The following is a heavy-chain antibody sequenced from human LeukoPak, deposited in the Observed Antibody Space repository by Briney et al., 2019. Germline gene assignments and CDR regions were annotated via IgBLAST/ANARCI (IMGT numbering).Heavy chain of an antibody. CDR3: ARRVGGSYSGQYFQH. D-gene: IGHD1-26*01. J-gene: IGHJ1*01. Sequence: ASVKVSCKASGYTFTSYDIIWVRQATGQGLEWMGWMNPNSGNTGYAQKFQGRVTMTRNTSIGTAYMELSSLRSEDTAVYYCARRVGGSYSGQYFQHWGQGTLVTVSS. V-gene: IGHV1-8*01. CDR1: GYTFTSYD. CDR2: MNPNSGNT.